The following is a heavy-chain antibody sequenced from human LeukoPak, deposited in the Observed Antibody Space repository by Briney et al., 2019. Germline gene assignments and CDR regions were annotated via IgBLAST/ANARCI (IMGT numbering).Heavy chain of an antibody. J-gene: IGHJ4*02. Sequence: SETLSLTCAVYGGSFSGYYWSWIRQPPGKGLEWIGEINHSGSTNYNPPLKSRVTISVDTSKNQFSLKLSSVTAADTAVYYCARVESGLFPPFDYWGQGTLVTVSS. CDR2: INHSGST. D-gene: IGHD3-22*01. V-gene: IGHV4-34*01. CDR3: ARVESGLFPPFDY. CDR1: GGSFSGYY.